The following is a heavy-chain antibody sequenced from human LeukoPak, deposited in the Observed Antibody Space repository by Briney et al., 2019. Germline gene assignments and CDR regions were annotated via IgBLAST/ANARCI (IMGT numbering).Heavy chain of an antibody. Sequence: SETLSLTCTVSGGSISSCYWSWLRQPPGKGLEWIGYIYYSGSSNYNPSLKSRVTISVDTSKNQFSLKLSSVTAADTAVYYCARDVLLWFGGSHQYYGMDVWGQGTTVTVSS. J-gene: IGHJ6*02. CDR1: GGSISSCY. CDR2: IYYSGSS. D-gene: IGHD3-10*01. CDR3: ARDVLLWFGGSHQYYGMDV. V-gene: IGHV4-59*01.